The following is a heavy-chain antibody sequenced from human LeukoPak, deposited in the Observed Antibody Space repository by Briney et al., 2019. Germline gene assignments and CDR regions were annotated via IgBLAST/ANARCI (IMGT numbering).Heavy chain of an antibody. J-gene: IGHJ3*02. CDR1: GFTVSSNY. D-gene: IGHD6-13*01. Sequence: PGGSLRLSCAASGFTVSSNYMSWVRQAPGKGLEWVSIIYSGGSTYYADSVKGRFTISRDNSKNTVYLQMNSLRAEDTAVYYCARTSYTSSWAGQRVDGFDMWGPGTMVTVSS. CDR2: IYSGGST. CDR3: ARTSYTSSWAGQRVDGFDM. V-gene: IGHV3-53*01.